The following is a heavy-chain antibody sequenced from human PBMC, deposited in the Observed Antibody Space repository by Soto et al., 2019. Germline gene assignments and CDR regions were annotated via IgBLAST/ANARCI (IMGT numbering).Heavy chain of an antibody. D-gene: IGHD2-15*01. V-gene: IGHV1-2*04. CDR1: RCALKGYY. J-gene: IGHJ3*02. CDR2: INPNSGGT. Sequence: ESCTEDRCALKGYYFRWVPQAYGQRLEWMGWINPNSGGTNYAQKFQGWVTMTRDTPISTAYMELSRLRSDDTAVYYCARECSGGSCYGTGGDAFDIWGQRTMVTVSS. CDR3: ARECSGGSCYGTGGDAFDI.